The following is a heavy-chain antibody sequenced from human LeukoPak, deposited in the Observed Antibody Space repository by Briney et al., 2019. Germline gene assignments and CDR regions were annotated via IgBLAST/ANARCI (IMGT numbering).Heavy chain of an antibody. CDR2: ISSSSSYI. CDR3: ARGLVGGYYSSSF. Sequence: GGSLRLSCAASGFTFSSYSMNWVRRAPGKGLEWVSSISSSSSYIYYADSLKGRFTISRDNAKNSLYLQMNSLRAEDTAVYYCARGLVGGYYSSSFWGQGTLVTVSS. V-gene: IGHV3-21*01. J-gene: IGHJ4*02. CDR1: GFTFSSYS. D-gene: IGHD6-13*01.